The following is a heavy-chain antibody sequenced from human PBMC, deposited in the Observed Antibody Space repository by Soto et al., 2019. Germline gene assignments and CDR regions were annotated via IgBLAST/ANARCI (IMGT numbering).Heavy chain of an antibody. CDR1: GFTFSSYG. Sequence: QVQLVESGGGVVQPGRSLRLSCAASGFTFSSYGMHWVRQAPGKGLEWVAVIWYDGSNKYYADSVKGRFTISRDNSKNTLYLQMNRLRAEDTALYYCARERITSFGVVIETYYGMDVWGQGTTVTVSS. CDR3: ARERITSFGVVIETYYGMDV. V-gene: IGHV3-33*01. D-gene: IGHD3-3*01. CDR2: IWYDGSNK. J-gene: IGHJ6*02.